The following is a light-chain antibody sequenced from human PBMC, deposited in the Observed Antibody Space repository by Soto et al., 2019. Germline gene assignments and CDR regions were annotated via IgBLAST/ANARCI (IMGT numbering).Light chain of an antibody. CDR1: QSVSSSY. CDR3: QQYGSSPWT. V-gene: IGKV3-20*01. CDR2: GAS. Sequence: EIVLTQSPGTLSLSPGERATLSCRASQSVSSSYLAWYQQKPGQAPRHLIYGASSRATGIPGRFSGSGSGTDFTLTISRLEPEDFAVYYCQQYGSSPWTFGQGTKVEIK. J-gene: IGKJ1*01.